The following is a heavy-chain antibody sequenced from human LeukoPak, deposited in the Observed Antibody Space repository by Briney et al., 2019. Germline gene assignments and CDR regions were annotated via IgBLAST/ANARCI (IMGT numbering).Heavy chain of an antibody. CDR2: INHSGST. V-gene: IGHV4-34*01. CDR1: GGSFSGYY. J-gene: IGHJ4*02. Sequence: KPSETLSLTCAVYGGSFSGYYWSWIRQPPGKGLEWIGEINHSGSTNYNPSLKSRVTISVDTSKNQFSLKLSSVTAADTAVYYCAREPSSGWQIYFDYWGQGTLVTVSS. D-gene: IGHD6-19*01. CDR3: AREPSSGWQIYFDY.